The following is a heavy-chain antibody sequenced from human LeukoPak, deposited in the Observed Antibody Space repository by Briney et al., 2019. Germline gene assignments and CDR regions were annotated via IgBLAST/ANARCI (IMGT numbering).Heavy chain of an antibody. J-gene: IGHJ5*02. V-gene: IGHV4-59*01. CDR2: IYYSGST. D-gene: IGHD6-13*01. CDR1: GGSISSYY. CDR3: AKLTRDIEYSSSWYWFDP. Sequence: SETLSLTCTVSGGSISSYYWSWIRQPPGKGLEWIGYIYYSGSTNYNPSLKSRVTISVDTSKNQFSLKLSSVTAADTAVYCCAKLTRDIEYSSSWYWFDPWGQGTLVTVSS.